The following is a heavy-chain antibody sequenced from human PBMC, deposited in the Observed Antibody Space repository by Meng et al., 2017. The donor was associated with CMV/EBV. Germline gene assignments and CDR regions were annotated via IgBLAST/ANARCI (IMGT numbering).Heavy chain of an antibody. CDR2: IKSKTDGGTT. V-gene: IGHV3-15*01. J-gene: IGHJ6*02. CDR1: GFTFSNAW. CDR3: AKVDGYCSSTSCYSYYYYGMDV. Sequence: GESLKISCAASGFTFSNAWMSWVRQAPGKGLEWVGRIKSKTDGGTTDYAAPVKGRFTISRDDSKNTLYLQMNSLRAEDTAVYYCAKVDGYCSSTSCYSYYYYGMDVWGQGTTVTVSS. D-gene: IGHD2-2*03.